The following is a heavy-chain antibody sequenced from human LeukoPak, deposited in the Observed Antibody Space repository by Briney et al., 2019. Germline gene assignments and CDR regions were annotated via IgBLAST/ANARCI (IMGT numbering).Heavy chain of an antibody. D-gene: IGHD2-2*01. CDR1: GGSISSSSYY. CDR3: ARQNLDRIVVVPAAIDWFDP. J-gene: IGHJ5*02. CDR2: IYYSGST. Sequence: TSETLSLTCTVSGGSISSSSYYWGWIRQPPGKGLEWIGSIYYSGSTYYNPSLKSRVTISVDTSKNQFSLKLSSVTAADTAVYYCARQNLDRIVVVPAAIDWFDPWGQGTLVTVSS. V-gene: IGHV4-39*01.